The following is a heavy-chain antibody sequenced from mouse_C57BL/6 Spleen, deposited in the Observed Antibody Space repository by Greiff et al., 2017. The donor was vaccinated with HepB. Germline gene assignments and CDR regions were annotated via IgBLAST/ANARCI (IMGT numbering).Heavy chain of an antibody. J-gene: IGHJ3*01. D-gene: IGHD1-1*01. CDR3: ARSGSSSAWFAY. CDR1: GYAFSSYW. Sequence: VKVVESGAELVKPGASVKISCKASGYAFSSYWMNWVKQRPGKGLEWIGQIYPGDGDTNYNGKFKGKATLTADKSSSTAYMQLSSLTSEDSAVYFCARSGSSSAWFAYWGQGTLVTVSA. CDR2: IYPGDGDT. V-gene: IGHV1-80*01.